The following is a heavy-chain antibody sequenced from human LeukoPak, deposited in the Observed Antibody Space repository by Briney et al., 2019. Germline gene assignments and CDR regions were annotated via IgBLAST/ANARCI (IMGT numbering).Heavy chain of an antibody. V-gene: IGHV3-74*01. CDR2: INSDGSST. CDR3: ARAGKAARPGTNNYYYYGIDV. D-gene: IGHD6-6*01. J-gene: IGHJ6*02. Sequence: GGSLRLSCAASGFTFSSYWMHWVRQAPGKGLVWVSRINSDGSSTSYADSVKGRFTISRDNAKNTLYLQMNSLRAEDTAVYYCARAGKAARPGTNNYYYYGIDVWGQGTTVTVSS. CDR1: GFTFSSYW.